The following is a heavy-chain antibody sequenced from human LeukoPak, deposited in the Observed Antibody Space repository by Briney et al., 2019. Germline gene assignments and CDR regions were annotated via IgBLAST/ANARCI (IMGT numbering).Heavy chain of an antibody. J-gene: IGHJ4*02. CDR3: ARVGYYYGSGSYLDY. V-gene: IGHV4-38-2*02. CDR1: GYSISSGYY. D-gene: IGHD3-10*01. CDR2: IYHSGST. Sequence: SETLSLTCTVSGYSISSGYYWGWIRQPPGKGLEGIGSIYHSGSTYYNPSLKSRVTISVDTSKNQFSLKLSSVTAADTAVYYCARVGYYYGSGSYLDYWGQGTLVTVSS.